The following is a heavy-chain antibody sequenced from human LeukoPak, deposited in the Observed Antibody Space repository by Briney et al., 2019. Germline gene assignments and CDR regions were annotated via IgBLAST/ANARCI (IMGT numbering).Heavy chain of an antibody. J-gene: IGHJ6*02. D-gene: IGHD5-18*01. Sequence: ASVKVSCKASGYTFTSYGISWVRQAPGQGLEWMGWIIAYNGNTNYAQKLQGRVTMTTDTSTSTAYMELRSLRSDDTAVYYCAREADTAATYYYYGMDVWGQGTTVTVSS. CDR1: GYTFTSYG. CDR2: IIAYNGNT. V-gene: IGHV1-18*01. CDR3: AREADTAATYYYYGMDV.